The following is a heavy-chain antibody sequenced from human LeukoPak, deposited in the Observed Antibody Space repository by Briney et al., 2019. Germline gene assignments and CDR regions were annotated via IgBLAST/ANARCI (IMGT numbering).Heavy chain of an antibody. J-gene: IGHJ5*02. CDR1: GFTFSSYA. CDR2: ISGSGGST. V-gene: IGHV3-23*01. Sequence: GGSLRLSCAASGFTFSSYAMNWVRQAPGKGLEWVSAISGSGGSTYYADSVKGRFTISRDNSKNTLYLQMNSLRAEDTAVYYCAKFAIVVVPAANYWFDPWGQGTLVTVSS. CDR3: AKFAIVVVPAANYWFDP. D-gene: IGHD2-2*01.